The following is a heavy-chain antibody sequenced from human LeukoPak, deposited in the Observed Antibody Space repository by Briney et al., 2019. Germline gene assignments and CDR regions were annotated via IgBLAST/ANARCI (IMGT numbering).Heavy chain of an antibody. CDR3: ARARLNGPYRGDAFDI. J-gene: IGHJ3*02. CDR1: GGSISSSSYY. V-gene: IGHV4-39*07. Sequence: SETLSLTCTVSGGSISSSSYYWGWLRQPPGKGLEWIGSIYYSGSTYYNPSLKSRVTISVDTSKNQFSLKLGSVTAADTAVYYCARARLNGPYRGDAFDIWGQGTMVTVSS. CDR2: IYYSGST. D-gene: IGHD2-8*01.